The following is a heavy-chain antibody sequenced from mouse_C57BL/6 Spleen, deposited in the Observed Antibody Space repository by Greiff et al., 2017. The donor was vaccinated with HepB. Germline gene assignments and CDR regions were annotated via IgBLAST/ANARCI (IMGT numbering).Heavy chain of an antibody. D-gene: IGHD2-4*01. V-gene: IGHV5-16*01. CDR2: INYDGSST. CDR3: ARDQRDYVGAMDY. Sequence: DVHLVESEGGLVQPGSSMKLSCTASGFTFSDYYMAWVRQVPEKGLEWVANINYDGSSTYYLDSLKSRFIISRDNAKNILYLQMSSLKSEDTATYYCARDQRDYVGAMDYWGQGTSVTVSS. CDR1: GFTFSDYY. J-gene: IGHJ4*01.